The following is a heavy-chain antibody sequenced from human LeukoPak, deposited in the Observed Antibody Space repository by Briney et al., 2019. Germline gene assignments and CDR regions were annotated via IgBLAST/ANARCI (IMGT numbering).Heavy chain of an antibody. CDR2: IKSKTDGGTT. CDR3: ARDQRPQLGPYGMDV. CDR1: GFTFSNAW. J-gene: IGHJ6*02. D-gene: IGHD6-13*01. Sequence: PGGSLRLSCAASGFTFSNAWMSWVRQAPGKGLEWVGRIKSKTDGGTTDYAAPVKGRFTISRDNAKNSLYLQMNSLRAEDTAVYYCARDQRPQLGPYGMDVWGQGTTVTVSS. V-gene: IGHV3-15*01.